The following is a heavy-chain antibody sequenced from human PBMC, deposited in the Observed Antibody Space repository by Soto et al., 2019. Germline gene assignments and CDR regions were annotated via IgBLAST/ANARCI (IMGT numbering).Heavy chain of an antibody. CDR2: INAGNGNT. Sequence: ASVKVSCKASVYTYTSYAIHWVRQAPGQRLEWMGWINAGNGNTKYSQKFQGRVTITRDTSASTAYMELSSLRSEDTAVYYCARAPSWWYFDLWGRGTLVTVSS. V-gene: IGHV1-3*01. CDR3: ARAPSWWYFDL. CDR1: VYTYTSYA. J-gene: IGHJ2*01.